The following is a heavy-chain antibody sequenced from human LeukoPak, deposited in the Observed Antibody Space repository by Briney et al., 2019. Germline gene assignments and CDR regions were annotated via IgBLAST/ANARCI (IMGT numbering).Heavy chain of an antibody. J-gene: IGHJ4*02. D-gene: IGHD1-26*01. CDR3: ARDLEYSGSPYEY. Sequence: GGSLRLSCAASGFTVSSNYMSWVRQAPGKGLEWVSVIYSGGSTYYADSVKGRFTISRDNAKNSLYLQMNSLRAEDTAVYYCARDLEYSGSPYEYWGQGTLVTVSS. CDR2: IYSGGST. V-gene: IGHV3-53*01. CDR1: GFTVSSNY.